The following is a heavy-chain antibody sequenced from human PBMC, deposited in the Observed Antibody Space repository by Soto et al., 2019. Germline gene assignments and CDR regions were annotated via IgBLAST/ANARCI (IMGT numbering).Heavy chain of an antibody. CDR3: ARLVVTTPDS. CDR1: GYTFANYG. CDR2: ISPYNGET. J-gene: IGHJ5*02. D-gene: IGHD4-17*01. V-gene: IGHV1-18*01. Sequence: QIHLVQSGSEVKTPGASVKVSCKTSGYTFANYGLTWVRQAPAQGFEWMGWISPYNGETNYAQKFQGRVTLTTDASTNTAYMALRNLRSDDTAVYYCARLVVTTPDSWDQGTLVTVSS.